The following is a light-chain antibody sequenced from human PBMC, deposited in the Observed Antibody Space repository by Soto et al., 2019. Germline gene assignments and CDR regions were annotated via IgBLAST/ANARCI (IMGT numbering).Light chain of an antibody. CDR3: CSYAGSSTMT. J-gene: IGLJ7*01. Sequence: QSVLTQPPSASGTPGQRVNISCSGSSSNIGSNYVYWYRQFPGTAPKLLIQRNNQRPSGVPARFSGSKSGTSASLAISGLRSEDEADYYCCSYAGSSTMTFGGGTQLTVL. CDR1: SSNIGSNY. V-gene: IGLV1-47*01. CDR2: RNN.